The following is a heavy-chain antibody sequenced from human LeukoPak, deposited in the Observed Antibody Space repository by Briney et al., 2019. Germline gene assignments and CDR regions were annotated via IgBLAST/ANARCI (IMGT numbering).Heavy chain of an antibody. D-gene: IGHD6-19*01. Sequence: SETLSHTCAVYGGSFSGYYWSWIRQPPGKGLEWIGEINHSGSTNYNPSLKSRVTISVDTSKNQFSLKLSSVTAADTAVYYCARGIAVAGPFDYWGQGTLVTVSS. J-gene: IGHJ4*02. CDR1: GGSFSGYY. CDR2: INHSGST. V-gene: IGHV4-34*01. CDR3: ARGIAVAGPFDY.